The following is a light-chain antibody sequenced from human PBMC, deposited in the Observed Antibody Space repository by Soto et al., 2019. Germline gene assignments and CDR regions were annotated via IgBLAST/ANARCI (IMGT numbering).Light chain of an antibody. V-gene: IGLV2-14*01. J-gene: IGLJ1*01. CDR1: SGDIGDYNY. Sequence: QSVLTQPASVSGSPGQSITISCVGTSGDIGDYNYVSWYQQHPGKVPKVIIYDVSNRPSGVSYRFSGTKSGNTASLTVSGLQAEDEADYYCCSYAGLDTHYAFATGTKVTVL. CDR3: CSYAGLDTHYA. CDR2: DVS.